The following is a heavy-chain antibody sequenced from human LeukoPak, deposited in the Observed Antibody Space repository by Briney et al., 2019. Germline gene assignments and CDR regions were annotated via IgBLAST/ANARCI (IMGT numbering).Heavy chain of an antibody. V-gene: IGHV1-69*04. CDR3: ARDPAHYLRYGYFDY. CDR1: GGTFSSHA. Sequence: ASVKVSCKASGGTFSSHAISWVRQAPGQGLEWMGRIIPILGIANYAQKFQGRVTITADKSTSTAYMELSSLRAEDSALYYCARDPAHYLRYGYFDYWGQGTLVTVSS. CDR2: IIPILGIA. D-gene: IGHD4-17*01. J-gene: IGHJ4*02.